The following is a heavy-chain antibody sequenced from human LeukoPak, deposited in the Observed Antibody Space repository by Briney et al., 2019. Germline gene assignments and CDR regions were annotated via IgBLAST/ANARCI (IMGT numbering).Heavy chain of an antibody. CDR1: GGSISSSSYY. CDR2: IYYSGST. CDR3: ARHGYDGYYYFDY. Sequence: SETLSLTCTVSGGSISSSSYYWGWIRQPPGKGLEWIGSIYYSGSTYYNPSLKSRVTISVDTSKNQFSLKLSSVTAADTAVYYCARHGYDGYYYFDYWGQGTLVTVSS. V-gene: IGHV4-39*01. D-gene: IGHD5-18*01. J-gene: IGHJ4*02.